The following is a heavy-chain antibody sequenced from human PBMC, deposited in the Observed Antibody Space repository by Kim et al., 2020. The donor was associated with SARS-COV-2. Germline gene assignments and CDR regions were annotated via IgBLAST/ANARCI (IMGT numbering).Heavy chain of an antibody. V-gene: IGHV4-30-4*01. J-gene: IGHJ4*02. CDR2: IYYSGVT. Sequence: SETLSLTCTVSGAFVSSGDYYWSWIRQPPGKGLEWIGNIYYSGVTYSNPSLRNRVTMSLDLSSNNFSLNLRSVSAADRATYFCAKLLVRGYYFASWGQGALVTVSS. D-gene: IGHD3-10*01. CDR3: AKLLVRGYYFAS. CDR1: GAFVSSGDYY.